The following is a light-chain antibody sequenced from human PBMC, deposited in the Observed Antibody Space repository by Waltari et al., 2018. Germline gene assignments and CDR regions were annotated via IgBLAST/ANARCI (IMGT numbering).Light chain of an antibody. CDR3: QQYYSSPWT. Sequence: IVMTQSPDSLAVSLGERATINCKSSQSLFYISNNEILLSWYQQVPARPPKLPLYWASTRASGVPDRVSGSGSGTDFTLTISRLQAEDVATYYCQQYYSSPWTFGQGTRVEIK. CDR1: QSLFYISNNEIL. CDR2: WAS. J-gene: IGKJ1*01. V-gene: IGKV4-1*01.